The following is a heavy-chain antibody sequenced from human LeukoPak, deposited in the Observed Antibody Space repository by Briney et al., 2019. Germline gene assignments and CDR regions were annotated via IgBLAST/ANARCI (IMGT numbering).Heavy chain of an antibody. CDR3: ARGSGNTDY. Sequence: ASETLSLTCTVSGYSISSGYYWGWIRQPPGKGLEWIGSIYHSGRTYYNPSLKSRVTISVDTSKNQFSLKLSSVTAADTAVYFCARGSGNTDYWGQGTLVTVSS. J-gene: IGHJ4*02. CDR1: GYSISSGYY. D-gene: IGHD3-10*01. CDR2: IYHSGRT. V-gene: IGHV4-38-2*02.